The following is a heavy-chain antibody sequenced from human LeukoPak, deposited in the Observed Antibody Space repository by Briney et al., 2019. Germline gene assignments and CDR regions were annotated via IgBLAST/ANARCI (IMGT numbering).Heavy chain of an antibody. D-gene: IGHD3-22*01. J-gene: IGHJ3*02. CDR1: GYTFSSYG. CDR2: ISNYNHNT. CDR3: ARGTYYYDSSGYSKVVAFDI. V-gene: IGHV1-18*01. Sequence: ASVKVSCKASGYTFSSYGITWLRQAPGQGLEWMGWISNYNHNTNYAQKIQGRVVLTTDTSTSTAYMELRSLRSDDTAVYYCARGTYYYDSSGYSKVVAFDIWGQGTMVTVSS.